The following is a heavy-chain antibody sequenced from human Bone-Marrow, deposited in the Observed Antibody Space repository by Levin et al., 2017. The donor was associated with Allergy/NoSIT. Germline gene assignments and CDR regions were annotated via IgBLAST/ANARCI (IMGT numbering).Heavy chain of an antibody. CDR2: ISHSGST. Sequence: SETLSLTCGVHGSFSDYYWSWIRQPPGKGLEWIGEISHSGSTNYNASLKSRVTISVDTSKNQFSLRLSSVTAADTAVYYCARIWFGEFRDVFDIWGQGTMVTVSS. CDR1: GSFSDYY. CDR3: ARIWFGEFRDVFDI. D-gene: IGHD3-10*01. J-gene: IGHJ3*02. V-gene: IGHV4-34*01.